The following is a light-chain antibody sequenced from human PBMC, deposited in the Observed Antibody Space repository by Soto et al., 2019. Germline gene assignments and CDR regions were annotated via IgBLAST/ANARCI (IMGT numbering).Light chain of an antibody. CDR2: DVG. V-gene: IGLV2-14*03. CDR1: RSDIGNYNY. J-gene: IGLJ1*01. Sequence: QSALTQPASVSGSPGQSITISCTGTRSDIGNYNYVSWYQHLPGKAPKLMIYDVGSRPSGVSSRFSGSKSGNTASLAISGLQAEDEADYYCNSYRKDHPRFYVFGTGTKVTVL. CDR3: NSYRKDHPRFYV.